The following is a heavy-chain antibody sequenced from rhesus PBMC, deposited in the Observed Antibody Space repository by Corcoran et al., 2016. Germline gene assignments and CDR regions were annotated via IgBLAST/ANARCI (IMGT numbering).Heavy chain of an antibody. V-gene: IGHV4-127*01. Sequence: QVQLQESGPGLVKPSETLSLTCTVSGYSINNAYGWSWIRQPPGKGLGGIAFIGGPEVITNYTPSLGSRVTISKDPSKNEFSLRLTSVTAADTAVYYCASGWDTGGTVRGYWGQGVLVTVSS. CDR2: IGGPEVIT. D-gene: IGHD5-42*01. CDR3: ASGWDTGGTVRGY. CDR1: GYSINNAYG. J-gene: IGHJ4*01.